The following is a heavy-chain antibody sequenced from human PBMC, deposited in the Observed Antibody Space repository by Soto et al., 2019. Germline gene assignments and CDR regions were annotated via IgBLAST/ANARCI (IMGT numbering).Heavy chain of an antibody. CDR3: ARGRVEDSSGWATYFDY. V-gene: IGHV3-64*01. CDR2: INTNGVNT. J-gene: IGHJ4*02. CDR1: GFTFSGYS. D-gene: IGHD6-19*01. Sequence: EVQLVESGGGLVQPGGSLRRSCAASGFTFSGYSMFWVRQAPGKGLEYVSAINTNGVNTFYAKSVKGRFTISRDNSKNTMYLQMGSLRCEDMAVYYCARGRVEDSSGWATYFDYWGQGTLVTVSS.